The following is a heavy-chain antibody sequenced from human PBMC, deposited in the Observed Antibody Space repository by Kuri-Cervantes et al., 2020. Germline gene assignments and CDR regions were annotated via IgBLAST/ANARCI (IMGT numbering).Heavy chain of an antibody. CDR2: INPSGGST. D-gene: IGHD1-14*01. CDR1: GYTFTSYY. Sequence: ASVKVSCKASGYTFTSYYMHWVRQAPGQGLEWMGIINPSGGSTSYAQKFQGRVTMTRDTSTSTVYMELSSLRSEDTAVYYCARDTLATTQTTVNWFDPWGQGTLVTVSS. J-gene: IGHJ5*02. CDR3: ARDTLATTQTTVNWFDP. V-gene: IGHV1-46*01.